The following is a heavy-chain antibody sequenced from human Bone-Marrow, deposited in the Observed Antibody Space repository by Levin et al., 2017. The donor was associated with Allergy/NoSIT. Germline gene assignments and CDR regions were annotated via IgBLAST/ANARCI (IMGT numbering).Heavy chain of an antibody. CDR1: GGTFSSYA. CDR3: ARDCYGSSWYPHYYYYDGMDV. V-gene: IGHV1-69*04. J-gene: IGHJ6*02. D-gene: IGHD6-13*01. Sequence: SVKVSCKASGGTFSSYAISWVRQAPGQGLEWMGRIIPILGIANYAQKFQGRVTITADKSTSTAYMELSSLRSEDTAVYYCARDCYGSSWYPHYYYYDGMDVWGQGTTVTVSS. CDR2: IIPILGIA.